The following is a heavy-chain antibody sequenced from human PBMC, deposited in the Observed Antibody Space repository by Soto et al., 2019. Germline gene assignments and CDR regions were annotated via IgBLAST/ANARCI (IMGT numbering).Heavy chain of an antibody. D-gene: IGHD3-9*01. J-gene: IGHJ6*02. CDR1: GYTFTSYA. CDR3: ARSPGIYDILNGLELYGMDV. CDR2: INAGNGNT. V-gene: IGHV1-3*01. Sequence: ASVKVSCKASGYTFTSYAMHWVRQAPGQRLEWMGWINAGNGNTKYSQKFQGRVTITRDTSASTAYMELSSLRSEDTAVYYCARSPGIYDILNGLELYGMDVWGQGTTVTVSS.